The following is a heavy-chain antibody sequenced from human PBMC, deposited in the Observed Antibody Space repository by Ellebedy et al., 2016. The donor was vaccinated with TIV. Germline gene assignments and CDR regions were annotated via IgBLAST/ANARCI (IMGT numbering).Heavy chain of an antibody. CDR1: GFIFSHAW. V-gene: IGHV3-15*01. CDR2: ITSKTDGGKT. D-gene: IGHD6-13*01. CDR3: TTDRPRQSSSWSHYYYGMDV. J-gene: IGHJ6*02. Sequence: PGGSLRLSCAASGFIFSHAWMSWVRQAPGKGLEWVGRITSKTDGGKTDYAAPVKGRFTISRDDSKNTLYLQMNSLKTENTAVYYCTTDRPRQSSSWSHYYYGMDVWGQGTTVTVSS.